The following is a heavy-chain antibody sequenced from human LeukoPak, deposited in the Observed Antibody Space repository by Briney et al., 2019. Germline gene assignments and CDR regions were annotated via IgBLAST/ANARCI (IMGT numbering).Heavy chain of an antibody. CDR3: AKDQDPHTYGSGSYAPFDY. CDR2: ISGSGGST. V-gene: IGHV3-23*01. J-gene: IGHJ4*02. CDR1: GFSFTTHA. Sequence: PGGSLRLSCVASGFSFTTHAMGWVRQAPGKGLEWVSHISGSGGSTKYSGSVKGRFTISRDNSKNTLYLQINSLGADDTAVYYCAKDQDPHTYGSGSYAPFDYWGQGTLVTVSS. D-gene: IGHD3-10*01.